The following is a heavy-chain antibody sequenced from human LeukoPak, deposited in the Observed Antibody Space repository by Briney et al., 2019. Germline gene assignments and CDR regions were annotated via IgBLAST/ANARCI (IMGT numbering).Heavy chain of an antibody. Sequence: PGGSLRLSCAASGFTFDDYAMHWVRQAPGKGLEWVSGISWNSGRIGYADSVKGRFTISRDNAKNSLYLQMNSLRAEDTAMYYCARAGQEWFGELGFDSWGQGTLVTVSS. CDR2: ISWNSGRI. J-gene: IGHJ4*02. CDR1: GFTFDDYA. CDR3: ARAGQEWFGELGFDS. D-gene: IGHD3-10*01. V-gene: IGHV3-9*01.